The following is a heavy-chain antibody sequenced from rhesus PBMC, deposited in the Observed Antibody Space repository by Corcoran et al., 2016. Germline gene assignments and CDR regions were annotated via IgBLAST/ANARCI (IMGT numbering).Heavy chain of an antibody. J-gene: IGHJ5-1*01. CDR1: GGSMSESSF. Sequence: QVWLQESGPGLVKSSETLSLTCAVSGGSMSESSFWNWIRQPPGKGLDWIGNIYAKRVTTYKPSLRSRVTISKDASNNQFFLKVTSMTAADTAVYYCESPFERGRFEVWGAGILVTVSS. D-gene: IGHD3-34*01. V-gene: IGHV4S9*01. CDR3: ESPFERGRFEV. CDR2: IYAKRVTT.